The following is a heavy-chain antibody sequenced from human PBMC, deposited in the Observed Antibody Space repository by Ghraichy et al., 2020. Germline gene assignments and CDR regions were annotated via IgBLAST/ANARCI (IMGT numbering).Heavy chain of an antibody. CDR1: GFTFTSSA. Sequence: SVKVSCKASGFTFTSSAVQWVRQARGQRLEWIGWIVVGSGNTNYAQKFQERVTITRDMSTSTAYMELSSLRSEDTAVYYCAADPPRARAADDSSGYYSLEFDYWGQGTLVTVSS. V-gene: IGHV1-58*01. CDR2: IVVGSGNT. CDR3: AADPPRARAADDSSGYYSLEFDY. D-gene: IGHD3-22*01. J-gene: IGHJ4*02.